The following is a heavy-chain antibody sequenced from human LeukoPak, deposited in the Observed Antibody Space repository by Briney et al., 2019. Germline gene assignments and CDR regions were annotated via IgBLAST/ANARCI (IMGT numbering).Heavy chain of an antibody. V-gene: IGHV4-34*01. D-gene: IGHD3-22*01. CDR3: VAYYYDSNGYYFVDY. CDR2: INHRGST. CDR1: GGSFSGYY. Sequence: SQTLSLTCGVHGGSFSGYYWSWIRQPPGKGLEWIGDINHRGSTNYKPSLKSRVTISVDTSKNQYSLKLGSVTAADTAVYYCVAYYYDSNGYYFVDYWGQGTLVTVSS. J-gene: IGHJ4*02.